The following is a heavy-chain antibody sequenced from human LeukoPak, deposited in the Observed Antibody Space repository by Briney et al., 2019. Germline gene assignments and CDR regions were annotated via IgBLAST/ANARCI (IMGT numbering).Heavy chain of an antibody. J-gene: IGHJ3*02. D-gene: IGHD6-13*01. CDR3: ASLPIAAAGPDAFDI. V-gene: IGHV4-4*02. CDR1: GDSISNNYL. Sequence: SGTLSLTCAVSGDSISNNYLWRWVRQFPGKGLEYIGEIYRTGRTNYNPSLKSRVTISVDTSKNQFSLKPSSVTAADTAVYYCASLPIAAAGPDAFDIWGQGTMVTVSS. CDR2: IYRTGRT.